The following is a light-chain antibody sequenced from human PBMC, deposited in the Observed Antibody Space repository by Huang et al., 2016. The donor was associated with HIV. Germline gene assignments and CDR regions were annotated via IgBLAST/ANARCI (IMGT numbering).Light chain of an antibody. Sequence: EIVLTQSPATLSLSPGERATLSCRASQSIDNYLAWDQQKVGQAPRLLIYDGSNRATGIPARFSGSGSGADFTLTIDSLESEDFAVYFCQQRSHWPLTFGGGSKVEI. CDR3: QQRSHWPLT. J-gene: IGKJ4*01. V-gene: IGKV3-11*01. CDR2: DGS. CDR1: QSIDNY.